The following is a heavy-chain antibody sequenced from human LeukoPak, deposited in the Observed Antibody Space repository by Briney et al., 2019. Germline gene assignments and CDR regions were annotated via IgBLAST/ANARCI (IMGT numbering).Heavy chain of an antibody. CDR3: AKAPVTTCSGAYCYPFDY. CDR2: ISVSGNT. V-gene: IGHV3-23*01. CDR1: GFTLSSYA. J-gene: IGHJ4*02. Sequence: GGSLRLSCAASGFTLSSYAMSWVRQAPGKGLEWVSAISVSGNTYHADSVKGRFTISRDSSKNTLYLQMNRLGAGDAAVYYCAKAPVTTCSGAYCYPFDYWGQGTLVTVSS. D-gene: IGHD2-21*01.